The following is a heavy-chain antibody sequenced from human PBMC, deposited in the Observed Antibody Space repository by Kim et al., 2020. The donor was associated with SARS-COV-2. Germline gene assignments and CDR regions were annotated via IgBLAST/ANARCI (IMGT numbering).Heavy chain of an antibody. CDR2: MNPNSGNT. Sequence: ASVKVSCKASGYTFTSYDINWVRQATGQGLEWMGWMNPNSGNTGYAQKFQGRVTMTRNTSISTAYMELSSLRSEDTAVYYCARVIFLEWLMYDYYYGMDVWGQGTTVTVSS. CDR1: GYTFTSYD. J-gene: IGHJ6*02. D-gene: IGHD3-3*01. V-gene: IGHV1-8*01. CDR3: ARVIFLEWLMYDYYYGMDV.